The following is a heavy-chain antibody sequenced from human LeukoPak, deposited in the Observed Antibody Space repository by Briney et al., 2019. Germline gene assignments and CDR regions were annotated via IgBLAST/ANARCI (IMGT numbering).Heavy chain of an antibody. D-gene: IGHD3-16*01. CDR1: GGSISSYY. Sequence: SETLSLTCTVSGGSISSYYWSWIRQPPGKGLEWIGYIYYSGSTNCNPSLKSRVTISVDTSKNQFSLKLSSVTAADTAVYYCARGGGSPFDYWGQGTLVTVSS. J-gene: IGHJ4*02. V-gene: IGHV4-59*01. CDR2: IYYSGST. CDR3: ARGGGSPFDY.